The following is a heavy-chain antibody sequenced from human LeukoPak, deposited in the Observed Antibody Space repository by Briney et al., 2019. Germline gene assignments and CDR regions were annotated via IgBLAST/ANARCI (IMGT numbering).Heavy chain of an antibody. J-gene: IGHJ4*02. CDR2: ISSGSKYI. D-gene: IGHD5-18*01. CDR1: GFTFSSYS. CDR3: SRALSYSYGSMDF. V-gene: IGHV3-21*01. Sequence: GGSLRLSCAASGFTFSSYSMNWVRQAPGKGLEWVSSISSGSKYIYNADSVKGRFTISRDNARNSLYLQMNSLRAEDTAVYYCSRALSYSYGSMDFWGQGTLVIVSP.